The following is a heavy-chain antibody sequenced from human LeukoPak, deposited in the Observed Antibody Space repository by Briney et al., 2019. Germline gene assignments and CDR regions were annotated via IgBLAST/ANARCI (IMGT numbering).Heavy chain of an antibody. D-gene: IGHD3-22*01. CDR2: ISGSGGST. Sequence: PGGSLRLSCAASGFTFSSYGMSWVRQAPGKGLEWVSAISGSGGSTYYADSVKGRFTISRDNAKNSLYLQMNSLRAEDTAVYYCARVGSGYYYYYYYMDVWGKGTTVTISS. CDR3: ARVGSGYYYYYYYMDV. V-gene: IGHV3-23*01. J-gene: IGHJ6*03. CDR1: GFTFSSYG.